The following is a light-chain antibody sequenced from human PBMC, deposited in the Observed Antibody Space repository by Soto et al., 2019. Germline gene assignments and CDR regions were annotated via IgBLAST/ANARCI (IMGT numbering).Light chain of an antibody. J-gene: IGKJ1*01. Sequence: DIQMTQSPSTLSASLGDRVTITCRAIQSISGWLAWYQQKPGKAPKLLIYDVSSLESGVPSRFSGSGSGTEFTLAISSLQPDDFATYYCQQYNSYPWTFGQGTKVDI. CDR3: QQYNSYPWT. CDR1: QSISGW. V-gene: IGKV1-5*01. CDR2: DVS.